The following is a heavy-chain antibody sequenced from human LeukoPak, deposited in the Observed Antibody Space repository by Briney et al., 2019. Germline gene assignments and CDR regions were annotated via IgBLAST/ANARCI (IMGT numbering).Heavy chain of an antibody. J-gene: IGHJ3*02. CDR3: ARATGTWGHDGFDI. CDR2: ISGYSSNT. Sequence: ASVKVSCKAYGYTFMSHGISWVRQAPGQGLEWMGWISGYSSNTNYAQRLQGRVTMTTDTSTTTAYMELRSQRSDDTAVYYCARATGTWGHDGFDIWGQGTMVTVSS. V-gene: IGHV1-18*01. D-gene: IGHD3-16*01. CDR1: GYTFMSHG.